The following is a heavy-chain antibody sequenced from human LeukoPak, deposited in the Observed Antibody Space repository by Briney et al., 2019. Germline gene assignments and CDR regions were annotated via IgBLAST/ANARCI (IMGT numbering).Heavy chain of an antibody. CDR3: ARLGGYSYDFDS. CDR1: GGSISSGGYY. J-gene: IGHJ4*02. D-gene: IGHD5-18*01. V-gene: IGHV4-61*09. Sequence: SQTLSLTCAVSGGSISSGGYYCSWIRQPPGKGLEWIGYISTSGSTTYNPSLRSRVTISVDTSKNQFSLTLSSVTAADTAVYYCARLGGYSYDFDSWGQGTLVTVSS. CDR2: ISTSGST.